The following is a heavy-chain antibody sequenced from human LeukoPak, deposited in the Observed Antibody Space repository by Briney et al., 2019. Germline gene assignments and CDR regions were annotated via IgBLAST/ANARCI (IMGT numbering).Heavy chain of an antibody. CDR2: IYYSGST. CDR1: GGSISSGGYS. CDR3: ARLYCSRTSCLFDS. J-gene: IGHJ4*02. V-gene: IGHV4-30-4*07. Sequence: SQTLSLTCAVSGGSISSGGYSWSWIRQPPGKGLEWIGYIYYSGSTNYNPSLKSRVTISLDTSKNQFSLKLSSVTAADTAMYYCARLYCSRTSCLFDSWGQGALVTVSS. D-gene: IGHD2-2*01.